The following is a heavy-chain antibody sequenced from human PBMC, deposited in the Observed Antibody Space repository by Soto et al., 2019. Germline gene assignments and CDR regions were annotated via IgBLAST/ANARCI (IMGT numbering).Heavy chain of an antibody. CDR1: GGTFSSYT. D-gene: IGHD3-3*01. J-gene: IGHJ4*02. CDR3: ARDTSPLSGVVIMSDPQGASGFDY. Sequence: ASVKVSCKASGGTFSSYTISWVRQAPGQGLEWMGRIIPILGIANYAQKFQGRVTITADKSTSTAYMELSSLRSEDTAVYYCARDTSPLSGVVIMSDPQGASGFDYWGQGTLVTVSS. CDR2: IIPILGIA. V-gene: IGHV1-69*04.